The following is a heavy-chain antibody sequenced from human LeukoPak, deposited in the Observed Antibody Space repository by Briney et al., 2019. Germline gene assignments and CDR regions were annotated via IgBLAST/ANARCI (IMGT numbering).Heavy chain of an antibody. D-gene: IGHD5-18*01. J-gene: IGHJ4*02. V-gene: IGHV1-69*13. Sequence: ASVKVSCKASGGTFSSYAISWVRQAPGQGLEWMGGIIPIFGTANYAQKFQGRVAITADESTSTAYMELSSLRSEDTAVYYCGGYSYGYGVDYWGQGTLVTVSS. CDR1: GGTFSSYA. CDR2: IIPIFGTA. CDR3: GGYSYGYGVDY.